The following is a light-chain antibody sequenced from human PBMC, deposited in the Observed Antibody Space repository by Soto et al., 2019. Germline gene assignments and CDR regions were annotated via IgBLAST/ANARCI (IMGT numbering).Light chain of an antibody. Sequence: QSVLTQPPSASRTPGQRVTISCSGSSSNIGSNTINWYQQLPGTAPKLLIYTDNQRPSGVPDRFSGSKSGTSASLAISGLQSEDEAGYYCASWDDSLNGVVFGGGTQLTVL. CDR1: SSNIGSNT. J-gene: IGLJ2*01. CDR2: TDN. CDR3: ASWDDSLNGVV. V-gene: IGLV1-44*01.